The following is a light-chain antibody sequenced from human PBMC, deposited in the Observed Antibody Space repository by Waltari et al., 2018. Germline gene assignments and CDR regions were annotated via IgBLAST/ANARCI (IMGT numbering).Light chain of an antibody. CDR2: EVS. CDR1: DRDVGPYDF. V-gene: IGLV2-14*01. CDR3: SSYTTSSAPGV. J-gene: IGLJ1*01. Sequence: QSALTQPASVSGSPGQSITISCSGTDRDVGPYDFVSWYPQHPGNAPHPIIYEVSNRPSGISNRFSASKSGNTASLTISGLQAEDEADYYCSSYTTSSAPGVFGTGTRVTVL.